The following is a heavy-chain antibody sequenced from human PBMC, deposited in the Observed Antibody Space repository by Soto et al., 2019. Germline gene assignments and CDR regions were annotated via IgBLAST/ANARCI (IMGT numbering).Heavy chain of an antibody. CDR3: ARGDNWRLDL. CDR1: GDSITSSAW. J-gene: IGHJ5*02. V-gene: IGHV4-4*02. Sequence: QVQLQESGPGLVKPSGTLSLTCAVSGDSITSSAWWSCVRQPPGKGLEWIGEIHLGGTTNYNPSLKSRVTISVDKSKNQFSLILNSVTAADTAIYSCARGDNWRLDLWGQGTLVTVSS. D-gene: IGHD1-20*01. CDR2: IHLGGTT.